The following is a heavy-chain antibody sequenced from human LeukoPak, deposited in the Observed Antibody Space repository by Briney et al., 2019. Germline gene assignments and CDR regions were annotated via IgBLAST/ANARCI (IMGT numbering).Heavy chain of an antibody. CDR1: GFTFSSYW. Sequence: GGSLRLSCAASGFTFSSYWMHWVRQAPGKGLVWVSRINSDGSSTSYADSVKGRFTISRDNAKNTLYLQMNSLRAEDTAVYYCAKVVSGNAYYYYYMDVWGKGTTVTISS. CDR2: INSDGSST. D-gene: IGHD4-23*01. V-gene: IGHV3-74*01. CDR3: AKVVSGNAYYYYYMDV. J-gene: IGHJ6*03.